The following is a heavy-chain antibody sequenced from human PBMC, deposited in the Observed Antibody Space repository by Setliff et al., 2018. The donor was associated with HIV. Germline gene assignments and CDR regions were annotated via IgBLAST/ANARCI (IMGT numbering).Heavy chain of an antibody. CDR2: INEDGTEK. Sequence: GGSLRLSCAASGFTFKTYWMSWVRQAPGKGLEWVANINEDGTEKYYVDSVRGRFTISRDNANNPLYLQMNSLRAEDTAVYFCARGGGAARRVIGYWGQGTLVTVSS. CDR3: ARGGGAARRVIGY. CDR1: GFTFKTYW. V-gene: IGHV3-7*01. D-gene: IGHD6-6*01. J-gene: IGHJ4*02.